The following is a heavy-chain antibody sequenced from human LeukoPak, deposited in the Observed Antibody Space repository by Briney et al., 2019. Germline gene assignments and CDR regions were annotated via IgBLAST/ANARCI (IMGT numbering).Heavy chain of an antibody. D-gene: IGHD3-10*01. CDR2: ISSSSSYI. CDR1: GFTFSSYS. J-gene: IGHJ4*02. V-gene: IGHV3-21*01. CDR3: ARVVTMVRGVTSYYFDY. Sequence: PGGSLRLSCAASGFTFSSYSMNWVRQAPGKGLEWVSSISSSSSYIYYADSVKGRFTISRDNAKNSLYLQMNSLRAEDTAVYYCARVVTMVRGVTSYYFDYWGQGTLVTVSS.